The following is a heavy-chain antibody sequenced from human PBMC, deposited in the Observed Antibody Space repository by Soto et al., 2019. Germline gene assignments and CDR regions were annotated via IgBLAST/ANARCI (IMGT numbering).Heavy chain of an antibody. V-gene: IGHV1-24*01. CDR1: GYTLTELS. CDR3: ATAKPQYYYDSSGYYLFDY. J-gene: IGHJ4*02. D-gene: IGHD3-22*01. CDR2: FDPEDGET. Sequence: ASVKVSCKVSGYTLTELSMHWVRQAPGKGLEWMGGFDPEDGETIYAQKFQGRVTMTEDTSTDTAYMELSSLRSEDTAVYYCATAKPQYYYDSSGYYLFDYWGQGTLVTVSS.